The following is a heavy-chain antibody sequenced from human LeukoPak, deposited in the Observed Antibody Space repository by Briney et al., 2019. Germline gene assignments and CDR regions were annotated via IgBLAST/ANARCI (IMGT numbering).Heavy chain of an antibody. CDR1: GYTFTGYY. D-gene: IGHD4-17*01. V-gene: IGHV1-2*06. CDR3: ARDELTYGDHDY. Sequence: RASVKVSCKASGYTFTGYYMHWVRQAPGQGLEWMGRINPNSGGTNYAQKFQGRVTMTRDTSISTAYMELSRLRSDDTAVYYCARDELTYGDHDYWGQGTLVTVSS. CDR2: INPNSGGT. J-gene: IGHJ4*02.